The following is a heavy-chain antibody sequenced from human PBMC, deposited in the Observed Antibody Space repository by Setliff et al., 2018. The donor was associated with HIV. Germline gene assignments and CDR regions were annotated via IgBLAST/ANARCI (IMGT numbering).Heavy chain of an antibody. CDR3: AKQPARELLLDLWGQGTLVTVSSPRDDLGETELGDGFDF. Sequence: LRLSCAASGFTFRTYGMHWVRQAPGKGLEWVAFISYGGNNEYCADSVKGRFTISRDNSKNTLYLQMDSLRPEDTAVYYCAKQPARELLLDLWGQGTLVTVSSPRDDLGETELGDGFDFWGQGTMVTVSS. CDR2: ISYGGNNE. D-gene: IGHD7-27*01. V-gene: IGHV3-30*18. J-gene: IGHJ3*01. CDR1: GFTFRTYG.